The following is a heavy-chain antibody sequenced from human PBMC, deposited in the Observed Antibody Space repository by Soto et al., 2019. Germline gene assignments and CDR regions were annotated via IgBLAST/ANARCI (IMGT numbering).Heavy chain of an antibody. CDR3: ACTVSNYYYYGMDV. CDR2: IIPIFGTA. CDR1: GGTFSSYA. Sequence: QVQLVQSGAEVKKPGSSVKVSCKASGGTFSSYAISWVRQAPGQGLEWMGGIIPIFGTADYAQKFQGRGTMTADESTSTAYMELSSLRSEDTAVYYCACTVSNYYYYGMDVWGQGTTVTVSS. J-gene: IGHJ6*02. D-gene: IGHD2-8*01. V-gene: IGHV1-69*12.